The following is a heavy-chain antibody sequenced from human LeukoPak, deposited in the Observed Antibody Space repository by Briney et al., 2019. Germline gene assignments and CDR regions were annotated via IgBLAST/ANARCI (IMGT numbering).Heavy chain of an antibody. V-gene: IGHV1-69*05. CDR1: GGTFSSYA. J-gene: IGHJ5*02. D-gene: IGHD3-10*01. Sequence: SVKVSCKASGGTFSSYAISWVRQASGQGLEWMGRIIPIFGTANYAQKFQGRVTITTDESTSTAYMELSSLRSEDMAVYYCARARAYGSGSYYNKNWFDPWGQGTLVTVSS. CDR2: IIPIFGTA. CDR3: ARARAYGSGSYYNKNWFDP.